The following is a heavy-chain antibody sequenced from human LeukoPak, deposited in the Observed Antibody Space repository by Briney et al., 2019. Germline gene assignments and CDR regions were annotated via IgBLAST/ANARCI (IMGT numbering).Heavy chain of an antibody. V-gene: IGHV3-21*01. CDR2: ISSSSSYI. Sequence: PGGSMRLSCAASGFTLSRYSMTWVRQAPGKGLEWVSSISSSSSYIYYADSVKGRFTISRDNAKNSLYLQMNSLRAEDTAVYYCARDRNADYWGQGTLVTVSS. CDR1: GFTLSRYS. CDR3: ARDRNADY. J-gene: IGHJ4*02.